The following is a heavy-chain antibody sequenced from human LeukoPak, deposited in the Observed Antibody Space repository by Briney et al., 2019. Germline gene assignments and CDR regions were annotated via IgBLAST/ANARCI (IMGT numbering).Heavy chain of an antibody. V-gene: IGHV1-69*04. J-gene: IGHJ6*02. Sequence: GASVKVSCKASGGTFSSDAISWVRQTPGQGLEWMGRIIPILGIANYAQKFQGRVTITADKSTSTAYMELSSLRSEDTAVYYCARGSGYEHGYYYGMDVWGQGTTVTVSS. D-gene: IGHD5-12*01. CDR3: ARGSGYEHGYYYGMDV. CDR1: GGTFSSDA. CDR2: IIPILGIA.